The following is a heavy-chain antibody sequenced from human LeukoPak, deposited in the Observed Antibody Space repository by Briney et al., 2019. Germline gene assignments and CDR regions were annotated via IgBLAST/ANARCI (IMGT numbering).Heavy chain of an antibody. D-gene: IGHD3-22*01. CDR2: ISGSGGST. CDR3: AKRAPSTTYYYDSSGDKGPLDY. V-gene: IGHV3-23*01. J-gene: IGHJ4*02. CDR1: GFTFSSYA. Sequence: GGSLRLSCAASGFTFSSYAMSWVRQAPGKGLEGVSAISGSGGSTYYADSVKGRFTISRDNSKNTLYLQMNSLRAEDTAVYYCAKRAPSTTYYYDSSGDKGPLDYWAREPWSPSPQ.